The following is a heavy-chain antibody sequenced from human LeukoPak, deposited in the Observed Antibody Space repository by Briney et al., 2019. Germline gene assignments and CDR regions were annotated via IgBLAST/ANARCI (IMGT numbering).Heavy chain of an antibody. D-gene: IGHD3-3*01. CDR1: GGSFSGYY. CDR3: ARGLAITIFGVVRRDNWFDP. CDR2: INHSGST. J-gene: IGHJ5*02. V-gene: IGHV4-34*01. Sequence: SETLSLTXAVYGGSFSGYYWSWIRQPPGKGLEWIGEINHSGSTNYNPSLKSRVTISVDTSKNQFSLKLSSVTAADTAVYYCARGLAITIFGVVRRDNWFDPWGQGTLVTVSS.